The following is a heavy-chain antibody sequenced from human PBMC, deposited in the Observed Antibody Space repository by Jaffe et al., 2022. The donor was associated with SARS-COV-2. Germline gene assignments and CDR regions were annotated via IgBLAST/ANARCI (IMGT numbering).Heavy chain of an antibody. CDR3: ARAYYGFEYYFYYYYMDV. Sequence: EVQLVESGGGLVQPGGSLRLSCAASGFTFSSFWMSWVRQAPGKGLEWVANMNQDGSETYSVDSVKGRFTISRDNAKNSLYLQMNSLRAEDTAVYFCARAYYGFEYYFYYYYMDVWGKGTTVTVSS. CDR1: GFTFSSFW. D-gene: IGHD3-10*01. J-gene: IGHJ6*03. CDR2: MNQDGSET. V-gene: IGHV3-7*01.